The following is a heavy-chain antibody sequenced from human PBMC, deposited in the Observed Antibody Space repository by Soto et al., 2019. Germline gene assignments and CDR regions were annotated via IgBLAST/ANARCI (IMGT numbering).Heavy chain of an antibody. CDR2: LYSGGST. D-gene: IGHD1-26*01. Sequence: EVKLVESGGGLVQPGGSLRLSCAASGFTVSDYYMTWVRQAPGKGLEWVSLLYSGGSTIYADSVKGRFTISRDSSKNTLYLQMNSLRVEDTAVYYCARATVGASDFGFDSWGQGTLVTVSS. CDR1: GFTVSDYY. V-gene: IGHV3-53*01. CDR3: ARATVGASDFGFDS. J-gene: IGHJ4*02.